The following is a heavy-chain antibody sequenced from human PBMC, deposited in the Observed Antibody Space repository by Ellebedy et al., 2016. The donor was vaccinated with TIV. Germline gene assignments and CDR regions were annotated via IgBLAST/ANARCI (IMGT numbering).Heavy chain of an antibody. Sequence: GGSLRLSCAASGFTFDDYGMSWVRQAPGKGLEWVSGINWNGGSTGYADSVKGRFTISRDNAKNSLYLQMNSLRAEDTALYHCARSTVTDWYFDLWGRGTLVTVSS. CDR1: GFTFDDYG. V-gene: IGHV3-20*01. CDR2: INWNGGST. D-gene: IGHD4-17*01. CDR3: ARSTVTDWYFDL. J-gene: IGHJ2*01.